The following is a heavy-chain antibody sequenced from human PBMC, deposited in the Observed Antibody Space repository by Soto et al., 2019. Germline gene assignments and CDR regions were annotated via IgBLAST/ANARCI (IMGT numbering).Heavy chain of an antibody. Sequence: ASVKVSCKASGYTFTSYGISWVRQAPGQGLEWMGWISAYNGNTNYAQKLQGRVTMTTDTSTSTAYVELRSLRSDDTAVYYCAREQGYYDSSGYYPFDYWGQGTLVTVSS. D-gene: IGHD3-22*01. V-gene: IGHV1-18*01. CDR2: ISAYNGNT. J-gene: IGHJ4*02. CDR3: AREQGYYDSSGYYPFDY. CDR1: GYTFTSYG.